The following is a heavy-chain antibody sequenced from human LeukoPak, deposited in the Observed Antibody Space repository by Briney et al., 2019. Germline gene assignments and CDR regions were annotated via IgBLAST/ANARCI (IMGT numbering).Heavy chain of an antibody. V-gene: IGHV1-69*01. CDR1: GGTFSIYA. J-gene: IGHJ4*02. Sequence: GSSVTVSFTASGGTFSIYAFSWVRPPPGQGLEWMGGITPIFGTANYAQKFQGRVTITAEESTSRAYIELSRQSDSRAAVYYCRRWALEGYTLVGVYWGQGTLVTVSS. CDR2: ITPIFGTA. CDR3: RRWALEGYTLVGVY. D-gene: IGHD5-24*01.